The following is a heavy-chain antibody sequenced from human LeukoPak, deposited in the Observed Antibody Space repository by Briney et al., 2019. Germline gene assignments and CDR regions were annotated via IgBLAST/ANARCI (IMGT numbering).Heavy chain of an antibody. CDR2: INPNTGGT. CDR3: AREGAPQLSSYFDH. V-gene: IGHV1-2*02. D-gene: IGHD1-1*01. CDR1: GYTFTAYY. J-gene: IGHJ4*02. Sequence: ASVKVSCKASGYTFTAYYIHWVRQAPGQGLEWMGWINPNTGGTNFAQRFQGRVTMTRDTSINTAYMELSGLRSDDTAMYYCAREGAPQLSSYFDHWGQGTLVTASA.